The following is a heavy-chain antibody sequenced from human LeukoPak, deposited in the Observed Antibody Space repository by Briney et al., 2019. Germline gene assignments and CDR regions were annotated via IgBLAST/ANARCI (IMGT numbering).Heavy chain of an antibody. CDR1: GFTFSSAW. V-gene: IGHV3-15*01. CDR2: IKNKTNGGTT. D-gene: IGHD2-2*01. J-gene: IGHJ4*02. Sequence: GGSLRLSCAASGFTFSSAWMTWVRQAPGKGLEWVGHIKNKTNGGTTDYVAPVKGRFIISRDDSKNTLYLQMNSLRTEDTAAYYCARGFCSSTSCYQGPFDYWGQGTLVTVSS. CDR3: ARGFCSSTSCYQGPFDY.